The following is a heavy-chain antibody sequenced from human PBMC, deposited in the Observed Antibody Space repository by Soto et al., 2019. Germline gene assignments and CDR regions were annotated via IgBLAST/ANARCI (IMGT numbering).Heavy chain of an antibody. CDR1: GYTFTNYW. Sequence: GESLKISCKGSGYTFTNYWITWVRQKPGKGLEWMGRIDPSDSQTYYSPSFRGHVTISVTKSITTVFLQWSSLRASDTAMYYCARQIYDSDTGPNFQYYFDSWGQGTPVTVSS. CDR3: ARQIYDSDTGPNFQYYFDS. D-gene: IGHD3-22*01. J-gene: IGHJ4*02. CDR2: IDPSDSQT. V-gene: IGHV5-10-1*01.